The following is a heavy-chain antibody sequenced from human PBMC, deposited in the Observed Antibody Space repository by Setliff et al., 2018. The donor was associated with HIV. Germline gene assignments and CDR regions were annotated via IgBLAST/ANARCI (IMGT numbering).Heavy chain of an antibody. CDR3: ARDPDSGYDSGAFDI. V-gene: IGHV1-3*01. D-gene: IGHD5-12*01. CDR1: GYTFTSYS. Sequence: ASVKVSCKASGYTFTSYSMHWVRQAPGQRLEWMGWINAGNGNTKYSQKFQGRVTITRDISATTAYMQLSSLRSEDTAVYYCARDPDSGYDSGAFDIWGQGSMVTVSS. J-gene: IGHJ3*02. CDR2: INAGNGNT.